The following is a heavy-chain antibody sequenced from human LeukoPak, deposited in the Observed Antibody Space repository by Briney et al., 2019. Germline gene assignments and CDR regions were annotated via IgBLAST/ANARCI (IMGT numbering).Heavy chain of an antibody. J-gene: IGHJ6*03. CDR3: ARGRDCSSTSCFYYYYYYMDV. CDR1: GGTFSSYA. Sequence: ASVKVSCKASGGTFSSYAISWVRQAPGQGLEWMGGIIPIFGTANYAQKFQGRVTITTDESTSTAYMELSSLRSEDTAVYYCARGRDCSSTSCFYYYYYYMDVWGKGTTVTVSS. D-gene: IGHD2-2*01. V-gene: IGHV1-69*05. CDR2: IIPIFGTA.